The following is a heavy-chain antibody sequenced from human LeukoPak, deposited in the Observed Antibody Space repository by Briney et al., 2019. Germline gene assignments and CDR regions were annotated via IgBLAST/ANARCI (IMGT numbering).Heavy chain of an antibody. CDR1: GYTFTGYY. D-gene: IGHD3-22*01. Sequence: ASVKVSCKASGYTFTGYYMHWVRQTPEQGLEWMGWIKPNSGGTNYAQKFQGRVTMTRDTSISTAYMEMSRLRSDDTAVYYCARDPGMYYYDSSGYSDAFDIWGQGTMVTVSS. CDR3: ARDPGMYYYDSSGYSDAFDI. V-gene: IGHV1-2*02. J-gene: IGHJ3*02. CDR2: IKPNSGGT.